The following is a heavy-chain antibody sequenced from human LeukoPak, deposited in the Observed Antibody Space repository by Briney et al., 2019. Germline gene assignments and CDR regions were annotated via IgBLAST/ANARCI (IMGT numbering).Heavy chain of an antibody. D-gene: IGHD2-2*01. V-gene: IGHV1-69*04. Sequence: SSVKVSCKASGGTFSSYAISWVRQAPGQGLEWMGRIIPILGIANYAQKFQGRVTITADKSTSTAYMELSSLRSEDTAVYYCARHCSSTSCPYYYGMDVWGQGTTVTVSS. CDR2: IIPILGIA. CDR3: ARHCSSTSCPYYYGMDV. J-gene: IGHJ6*02. CDR1: GGTFSSYA.